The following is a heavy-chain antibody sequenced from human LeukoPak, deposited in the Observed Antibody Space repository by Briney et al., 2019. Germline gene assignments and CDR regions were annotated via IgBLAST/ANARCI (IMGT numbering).Heavy chain of an antibody. CDR1: GYTFTGYY. Sequence: ASVKVSCKASGYTFTGYYMHWVRQAPGQWLEWMGWINPNSGGTNYAQKLQGRVTMTTDTSTSTAYMELRSLRSDDTAVYYCARVFRITGTNDCWGQGTLVTVSS. CDR2: INPNSGGT. CDR3: ARVFRITGTNDC. V-gene: IGHV1-2*02. J-gene: IGHJ4*02. D-gene: IGHD1-7*01.